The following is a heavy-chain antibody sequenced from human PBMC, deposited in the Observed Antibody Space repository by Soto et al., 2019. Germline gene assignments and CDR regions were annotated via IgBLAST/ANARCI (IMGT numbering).Heavy chain of an antibody. J-gene: IGHJ4*02. Sequence: SETLSLTCTVSGGSISSGGYYWSWIRQHPGKGLEWIGYIYYSGSTYYNPSLKSRVTISVDTSKNQFSLKLSSVTAADTAVYYCARARQELLLRVFDYWGQGTLVTVSS. CDR1: GGSISSGGYY. D-gene: IGHD1-26*01. CDR2: IYYSGST. V-gene: IGHV4-31*03. CDR3: ARARQELLLRVFDY.